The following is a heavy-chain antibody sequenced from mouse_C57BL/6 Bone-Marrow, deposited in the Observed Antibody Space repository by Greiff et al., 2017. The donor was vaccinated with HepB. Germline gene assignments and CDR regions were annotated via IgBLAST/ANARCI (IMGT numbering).Heavy chain of an antibody. CDR1: GYTFTSYW. J-gene: IGHJ3*01. CDR2: INPSSGYT. CDR3: AREGTTVVARNWFAY. Sequence: QVQLQQSGAELAKPGASVKLSCKASGYTFTSYWMHWVKQRPGQGLEWIGYINPSSGYTKYNQKFKDKATLTANKSSSKAYMQLSSLTYEDSAVYYWAREGTTVVARNWFAYWGQGTRVTVSA. V-gene: IGHV1-7*01. D-gene: IGHD1-1*01.